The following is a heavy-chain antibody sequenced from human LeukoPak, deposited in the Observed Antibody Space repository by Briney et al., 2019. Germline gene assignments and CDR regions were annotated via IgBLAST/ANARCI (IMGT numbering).Heavy chain of an antibody. CDR2: IYPGDSDT. J-gene: IGHJ4*02. CDR1: GHSFTSYW. Sequence: GESLKISCKGSGHSFTSYWIGWVRQMPGKGLEWMGIIYPGDSDTRYSPSFQGQVTISADKSISTAYLQWSSLKASDTAMYYCARRYCSSTSCYGGEFDYWGQGTLVTVSS. D-gene: IGHD2-2*01. CDR3: ARRYCSSTSCYGGEFDY. V-gene: IGHV5-51*01.